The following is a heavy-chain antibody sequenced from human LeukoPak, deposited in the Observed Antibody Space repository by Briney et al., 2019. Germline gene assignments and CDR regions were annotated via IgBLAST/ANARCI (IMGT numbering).Heavy chain of an antibody. CDR3: AKDSNYYGSGSDVSGFGSWFDP. CDR1: GFTFSSYA. J-gene: IGHJ5*02. V-gene: IGHV3-23*01. CDR2: ISGSGGST. D-gene: IGHD3-10*01. Sequence: GGSLRLSCAASGFTFSSYAMSWVRQAPGKGLEWVSAISGSGGSTYYADSVKGRFTISRDNSKNTLYLQMNSLRAEDTAVYYCAKDSNYYGSGSDVSGFGSWFDPWRQGTLVTVSS.